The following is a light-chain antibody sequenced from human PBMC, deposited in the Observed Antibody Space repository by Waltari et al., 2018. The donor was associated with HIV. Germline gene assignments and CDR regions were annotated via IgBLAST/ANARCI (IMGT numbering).Light chain of an antibody. J-gene: IGLJ3*02. V-gene: IGLV1-44*01. CDR3: ATWDDSLDGPM. CDR1: ISDFGINT. Sequence: QSVLTQPPPASGTPGQRVTLSCSGSISDFGINTINWYQQLPGKAPKRLIYKNDQRPSGFPDRFSASKSGTSASLAISGLRSEDEADYYCATWDDSLDGPMFGGGTKLTVL. CDR2: KND.